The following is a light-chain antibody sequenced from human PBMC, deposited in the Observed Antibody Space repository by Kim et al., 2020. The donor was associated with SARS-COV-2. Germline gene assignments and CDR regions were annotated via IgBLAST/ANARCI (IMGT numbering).Light chain of an antibody. CDR3: QKYGSSNT. V-gene: IGKV3-20*01. CDR2: GAS. CDR1: QSVSSSY. J-gene: IGKJ3*01. Sequence: EIVLTQSPGTLSLSPGERATLSCRASQSVSSSYLAWYQQKPGQAPRLLIYGASSRATGIPDRFSGSGSGTDFTRTISRLEPEDFAVYYCQKYGSSNTFGHGTKVDIK.